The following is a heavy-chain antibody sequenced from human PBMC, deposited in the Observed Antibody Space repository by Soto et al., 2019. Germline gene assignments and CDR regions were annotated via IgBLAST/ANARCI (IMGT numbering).Heavy chain of an antibody. V-gene: IGHV3-23*01. CDR1: GFTFRTYA. CDR2: ITNNGDIR. CDR3: AKDPIPRDDNLYFDY. Sequence: GGSLRLSCAASGFTFRTYAMGWVRQAPGKGLEWVSSITNNGDIRNYADSVKGRFTVSRDNSQNTLFLQMNNLRPEDTAIYFCAKDPIPRDDNLYFDYWGQGSLVTVSS. J-gene: IGHJ4*02. D-gene: IGHD1-1*01.